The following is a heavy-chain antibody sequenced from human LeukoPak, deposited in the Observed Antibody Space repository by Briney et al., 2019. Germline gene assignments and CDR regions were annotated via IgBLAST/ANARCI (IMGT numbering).Heavy chain of an antibody. CDR1: GFTFSSYA. J-gene: IGHJ3*02. CDR3: VKDRIGSYAFDI. V-gene: IGHV3-64D*06. CDR2: INIDGVTT. D-gene: IGHD1-26*01. Sequence: PGGSLRLSCSAYGFTFSSYAMHWVRQAPGKGLEYVSTINIDGVTTYYADSVKGRFTISRDNSTNTLFLQMSSLRAEDTAVYYCVKDRIGSYAFDIWAKGQWSPSLQ.